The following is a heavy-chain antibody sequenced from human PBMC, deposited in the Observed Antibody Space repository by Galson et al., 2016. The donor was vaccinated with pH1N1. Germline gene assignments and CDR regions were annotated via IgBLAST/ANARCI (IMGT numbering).Heavy chain of an antibody. J-gene: IGHJ4*02. V-gene: IGHV1-46*01. D-gene: IGHD4-17*01. Sequence: QSGAEVKKAGESLKISCKASGTTFTPYQMHWVRQAPGQGLEWMGIINPSGGSTRYAQKFQGRVTMTRDTSTSPVYMELSSLRSEDTAVYYCARADYGDYVGYFDYWGQGTLVTVSS. CDR3: ARADYGDYVGYFDY. CDR1: GTTFTPYQ. CDR2: INPSGGST.